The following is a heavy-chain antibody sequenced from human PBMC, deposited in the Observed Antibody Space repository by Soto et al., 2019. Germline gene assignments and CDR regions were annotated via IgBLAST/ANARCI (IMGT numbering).Heavy chain of an antibody. CDR2: ISAYNGNT. CDR1: RYTFTSYG. D-gene: IGHD6-13*01. V-gene: IGHV1-18*01. Sequence: ASVKVSCKASRYTFTSYGISWVRQAPGQGLEWMGWISAYNGNTNYAQKLQGRVTMTTDTSTSTAYMELRSLRSDDTAVYYCARAAAAGTFPYYCHYGMDLWGQGTMVTVSS. J-gene: IGHJ6*01. CDR3: ARAAAAGTFPYYCHYGMDL.